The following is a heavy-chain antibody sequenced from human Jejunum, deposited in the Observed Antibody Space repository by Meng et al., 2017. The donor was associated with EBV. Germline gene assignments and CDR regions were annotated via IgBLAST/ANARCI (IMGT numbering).Heavy chain of an antibody. D-gene: IGHD3-22*01. V-gene: IGHV2-5*02. CDR1: GFSLSTIGVG. J-gene: IGHJ5*01. Sequence: TSKASVPTLVKPTQPLPLTCTFSGFSLSTIGVGVSWIRPPPGKALEWLALIYWDDDQRFSPSLRSRLTITKDTSKNQVVLTMTNMDPADTGTYFCAHFYDSSGYTDSWGQGTLVTVSS. CDR3: AHFYDSSGYTDS. CDR2: IYWDDDQ.